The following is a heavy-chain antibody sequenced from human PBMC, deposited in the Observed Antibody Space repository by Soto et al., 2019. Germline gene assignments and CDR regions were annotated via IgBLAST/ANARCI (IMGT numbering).Heavy chain of an antibody. Sequence: LCGGSISSGGYYWSWIRQHPGKGLEWIGYIYYSGSTYYNPSLKSRVTISVDTSKNQFSLKLSSVTAADTAVYYCARDYGDQVYWGQGTLVTVSS. CDR1: GGSISSGGYY. V-gene: IGHV4-31*02. CDR2: IYYSGST. J-gene: IGHJ4*02. CDR3: ARDYGDQVY. D-gene: IGHD4-17*01.